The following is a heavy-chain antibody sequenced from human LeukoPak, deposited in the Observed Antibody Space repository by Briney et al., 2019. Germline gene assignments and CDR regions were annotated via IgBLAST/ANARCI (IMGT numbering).Heavy chain of an antibody. V-gene: IGHV4-34*01. Sequence: SETLSLTCAVYGGSFSGYYRSWIRQPPGKGLEWIGEINHSGSTNYNPSLKSRVTISVDTSKKQFSLKLRSVTAADTAVYYCARVGEYYYDSSGYQNYWGQGTLVTVSS. CDR2: INHSGST. J-gene: IGHJ4*02. CDR3: ARVGEYYYDSSGYQNY. D-gene: IGHD3-22*01. CDR1: GGSFSGYY.